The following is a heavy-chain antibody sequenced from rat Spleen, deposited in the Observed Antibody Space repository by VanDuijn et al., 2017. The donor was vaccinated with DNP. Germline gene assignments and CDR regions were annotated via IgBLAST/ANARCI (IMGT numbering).Heavy chain of an antibody. CDR3: ARDLEHY. CDR2: IIYDGSST. V-gene: IGHV5-58*01. CDR1: GFTFSGYW. J-gene: IGHJ2*01. Sequence: EVQLVETGGGLVQPGRSLKLSCVASGFTFSGYWMYWIRQAPKKGLEWVATIIYDGSSTYYGDSVKGRFTISRDNAKNTLYLQMNSLRSEDTATYYCARDLEHYWGQGVMVTVSS.